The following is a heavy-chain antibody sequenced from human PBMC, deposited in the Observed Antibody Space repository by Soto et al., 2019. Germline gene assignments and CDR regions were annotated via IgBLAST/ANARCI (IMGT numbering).Heavy chain of an antibody. V-gene: IGHV4-61*01. D-gene: IGHD4-17*01. J-gene: IGHJ5*02. CDR3: ARATVTMGFDP. CDR2: IYYSGST. Sequence: QVQLQESGPGLVKPSETLSLTCTVSGGSVSSGSYYWSWIRQPPGKGLEWIGYIYYSGSTNYNPSLKSRVTISVDTSKNQFSLKLSSVTAADTAVYYCARATVTMGFDPWGQGTLVTVSS. CDR1: GGSVSSGSYY.